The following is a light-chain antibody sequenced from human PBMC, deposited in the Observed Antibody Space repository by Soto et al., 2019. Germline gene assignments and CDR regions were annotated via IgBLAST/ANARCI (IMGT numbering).Light chain of an antibody. CDR1: SSDVGSYNL. V-gene: IGLV2-23*02. Sequence: QSALTQPASVSGSPGQSITISCTGTSSDVGSYNLVSWYQQHPGKAPKLMIYEVSKRPSGVSNRFSGSKSGNTASLTISGLQAEGEADYYCCSYAGSSTPHYVFGTGTKVTVL. J-gene: IGLJ1*01. CDR2: EVS. CDR3: CSYAGSSTPHYV.